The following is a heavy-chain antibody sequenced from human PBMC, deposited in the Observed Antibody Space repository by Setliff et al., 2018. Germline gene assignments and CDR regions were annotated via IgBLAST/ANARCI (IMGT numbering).Heavy chain of an antibody. Sequence: ASVKVSCKASGGFSTHAISWVRQVPGQGLEWMGGIIPILGTTDYAQNFQGRVTITTDESTSSAYLEMSNLRSEDTAAYYCASALIRRVAVAGKSQFDYWGQGTLVTVSS. CDR1: GGFSTHA. CDR2: IIPILGTT. D-gene: IGHD6-19*01. J-gene: IGHJ4*01. CDR3: ASALIRRVAVAGKSQFDY. V-gene: IGHV1-69*05.